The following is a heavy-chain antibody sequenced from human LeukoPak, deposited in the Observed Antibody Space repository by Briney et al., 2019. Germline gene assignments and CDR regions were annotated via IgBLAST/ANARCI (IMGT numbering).Heavy chain of an antibody. CDR1: GYSFTSYW. D-gene: IGHD3-22*01. Sequence: GESLKISCKGSGYSFTSYWIGWVCQMPGKGLEWMGIIYPGDSDTRYSPSFQGQVTISADKSISTAYLQWSSLKASDTAMYYCARRDEYYYDSSGYYPLDWYFDLWGRGTLVTVSS. CDR2: IYPGDSDT. J-gene: IGHJ2*01. V-gene: IGHV5-51*01. CDR3: ARRDEYYYDSSGYYPLDWYFDL.